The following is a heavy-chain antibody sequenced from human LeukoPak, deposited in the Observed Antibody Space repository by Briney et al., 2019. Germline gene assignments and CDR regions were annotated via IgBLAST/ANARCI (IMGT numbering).Heavy chain of an antibody. CDR1: GFAFSNYN. V-gene: IGHV3-21*01. CDR3: VKDNPLDY. J-gene: IGHJ4*02. Sequence: GGSLRLSCAASGFAFSNYNMNWVRQAPGKGLEWVSSISRTSIYMYYADSVKGRFTISRDNSKNTLYLHINSLRAEDTAVYYCVKDNPLDYWGQGTLVIVSS. CDR2: ISRTSIYM.